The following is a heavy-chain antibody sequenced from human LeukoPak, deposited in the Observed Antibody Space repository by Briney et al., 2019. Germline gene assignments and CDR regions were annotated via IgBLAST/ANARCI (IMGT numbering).Heavy chain of an antibody. D-gene: IGHD2-2*01. CDR1: GYTFTSYY. Sequence: ASVKVSCKASGYTFTSYYMHWVRQAPGQGLEWMGIINPSGGSTSYAQKFQGRVTMTRDMSKSTVYMELRSLRSEDTAVYYCARGGGDIVVVPAAIFYWGQGTLVTVSS. V-gene: IGHV1-46*01. CDR3: ARGGGDIVVVPAAIFY. CDR2: INPSGGST. J-gene: IGHJ4*02.